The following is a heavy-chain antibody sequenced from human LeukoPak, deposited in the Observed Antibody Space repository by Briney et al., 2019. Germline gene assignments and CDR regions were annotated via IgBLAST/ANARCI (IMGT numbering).Heavy chain of an antibody. Sequence: GESLKISCKGSGYSFTSYWIGWVRQMPGRGLEWMGIIYPSDSDTRYSPSFQGQVTISADKSISTAYLQWSSLKASDTAMYYCARTMVRGVITSSFDSWGQGTLVTVSS. CDR3: ARTMVRGVITSSFDS. CDR1: GYSFTSYW. CDR2: IYPSDSDT. D-gene: IGHD3-10*01. J-gene: IGHJ4*02. V-gene: IGHV5-51*01.